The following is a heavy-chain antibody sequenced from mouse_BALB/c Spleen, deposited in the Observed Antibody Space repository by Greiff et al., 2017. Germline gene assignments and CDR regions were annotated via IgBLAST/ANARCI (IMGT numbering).Heavy chain of an antibody. CDR2: IWSGGST. CDR1: GFSLTSYG. Sequence: VKLVESGPGLVKPSQSLSITCTVSGFSLTSYGVHWVRQSPGKGLEWLGVIWSGGSTDYNAAFISRLSISKDNSKSQVFFKMNSLQANDTAIYYCARTGYAMDYWGQGTSVTVSS. CDR3: ARTGYAMDY. V-gene: IGHV2-2*02. J-gene: IGHJ4*01.